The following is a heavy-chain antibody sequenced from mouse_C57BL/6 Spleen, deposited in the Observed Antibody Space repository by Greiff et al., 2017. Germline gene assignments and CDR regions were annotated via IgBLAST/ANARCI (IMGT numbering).Heavy chain of an antibody. Sequence: VQRVESGAELARPGASVKMSCKASGYTFTSYTMHWVKQRPGQGLEWIGYINPSSGYTKYNQKFKDKATLTSDKSSSTAYMQLSSLTSEDSAVYYCARKDYGNYGGYAMDYWGQGTSVTVSS. J-gene: IGHJ4*01. CDR1: GYTFTSYT. CDR2: INPSSGYT. D-gene: IGHD2-1*01. CDR3: ARKDYGNYGGYAMDY. V-gene: IGHV1-4*01.